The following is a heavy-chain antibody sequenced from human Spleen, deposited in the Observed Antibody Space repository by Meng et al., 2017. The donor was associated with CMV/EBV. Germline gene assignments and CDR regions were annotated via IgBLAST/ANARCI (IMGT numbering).Heavy chain of an antibody. CDR1: TFTGYY. D-gene: IGHD3-22*01. J-gene: IGHJ5*02. Sequence: TFTGYYMHWVRQAPGQGLEWMGWINPDSGGTNYAQKCQGRVTMTRETSISTAYMELSRLRSDDTALYYCAREQDHYSDTSDYYNWFDPWGQGTLVTVSS. CDR2: INPDSGGT. CDR3: AREQDHYSDTSDYYNWFDP. V-gene: IGHV1-2*02.